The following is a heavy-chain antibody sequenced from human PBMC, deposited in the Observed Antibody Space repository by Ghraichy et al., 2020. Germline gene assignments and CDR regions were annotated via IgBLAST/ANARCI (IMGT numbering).Heavy chain of an antibody. D-gene: IGHD6-25*01. V-gene: IGHV4-39*01. CDR3: GGFDRYFNL. CDR2: IYYSGST. CDR1: GGSIRSSYY. Sequence: SETLSLTFTVSGGSIRSSYYWGWIRQSPGKGLEWIGSIYYSGSTSYNPSLKSRVTIYIDTSKSQFSLKLTSVTAADTAVYYCGGFDRYFNLWGRGTLVTVSS. J-gene: IGHJ2*01.